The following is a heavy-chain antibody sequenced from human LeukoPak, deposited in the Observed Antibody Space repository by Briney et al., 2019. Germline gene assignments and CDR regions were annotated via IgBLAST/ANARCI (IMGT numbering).Heavy chain of an antibody. J-gene: IGHJ4*02. CDR2: IYYSGST. D-gene: IGHD1-26*01. CDR1: GGSISSYY. CDR3: ARVGIVGATADY. Sequence: SETLSLTCTVSGGSISSYYWSWIRQPPGKGLEWIGHIYYSGSTYYNPSLKSRVTISVDTSKNQFSLKLSSVTAADTAVYYCARVGIVGATADYWGQGTLVTVSS. V-gene: IGHV4-59*12.